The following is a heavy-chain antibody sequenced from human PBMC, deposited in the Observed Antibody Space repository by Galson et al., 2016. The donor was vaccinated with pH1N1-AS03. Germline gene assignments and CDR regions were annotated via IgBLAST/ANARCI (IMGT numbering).Heavy chain of an antibody. CDR2: IDPSGGPT. J-gene: IGHJ4*02. V-gene: IGHV1-46*01. CDR1: GYTLTRYY. D-gene: IGHD3-16*02. CDR3: SRRYYFDY. Sequence: SVKVSCKASGYTLTRYYMHWVRQAPGQGLEWMGIIDPSGGPTTYAPKFQGRITITTDTSTSTVYMELVSLRSEDTAVYYCSRRYYFDYWGQGTLVTVSS.